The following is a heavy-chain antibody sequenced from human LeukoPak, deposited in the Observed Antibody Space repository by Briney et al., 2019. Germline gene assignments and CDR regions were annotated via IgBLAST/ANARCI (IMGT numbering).Heavy chain of an antibody. CDR3: AKHSGEVAATYGYFDY. V-gene: IGHV3-23*01. Sequence: GGSLRLSCAASGFTFSSYAMSWVRQAPGKGLEWVSAISGSGGSTYYADSVKGRFTISRDNSKNTLYLQMNSLRAEDTAVYYCAKHSGEVAATYGYFDYWGQGTLVTVSS. CDR1: GFTFSSYA. CDR2: ISGSGGST. D-gene: IGHD2-15*01. J-gene: IGHJ4*02.